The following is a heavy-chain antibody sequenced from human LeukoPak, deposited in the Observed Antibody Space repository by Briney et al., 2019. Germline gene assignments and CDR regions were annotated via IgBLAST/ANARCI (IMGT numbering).Heavy chain of an antibody. CDR2: INPNSGGT. CDR3: ARVNIVVVSAAISWFDP. D-gene: IGHD2-2*01. J-gene: IGHJ5*02. CDR1: GYTFTAYY. Sequence: GASVKVSCKASGYTFTAYYMHWVRQAPGQGLEWMGWINPNSGGTNYAQKFQGRVTMTRDTSISTAYMELSRLRSDDTAVYYCARVNIVVVSAAISWFDPWGQGTLVTVSS. V-gene: IGHV1-2*02.